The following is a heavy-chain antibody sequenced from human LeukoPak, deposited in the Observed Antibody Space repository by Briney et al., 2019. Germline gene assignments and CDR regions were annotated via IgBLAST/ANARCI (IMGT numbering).Heavy chain of an antibody. CDR1: GFTFDDYA. D-gene: IGHD2-2*01. J-gene: IGHJ3*01. CDR2: ISWNSGSI. V-gene: IGHV3-9*01. Sequence: PGGSLRLSCAVSGFTFDDYAMHWVRQAPGKGLEWVSGISWNSGSIGYADSVKGRFTISRDNAKNSLYLQMNSLRVDDTAVYYCAKRIDIAVVPEAATHQAFDVWGQGTMVTVSS. CDR3: AKRIDIAVVPEAATHQAFDV.